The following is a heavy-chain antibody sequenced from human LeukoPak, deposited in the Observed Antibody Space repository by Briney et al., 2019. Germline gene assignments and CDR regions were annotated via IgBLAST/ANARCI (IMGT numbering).Heavy chain of an antibody. Sequence: SETLSLTCTVSGGSLSSYYWSWVRQPAGKGLEWIGRIYTSGSTNYNPSLKSRVTMSVDTSKNQFSLKLSSVTAADTAVYYCARGTYYYDSSGYLPFDYWGQGTLVTVSS. CDR1: GGSLSSYY. CDR3: ARGTYYYDSSGYLPFDY. CDR2: IYTSGST. V-gene: IGHV4-4*07. D-gene: IGHD3-22*01. J-gene: IGHJ4*02.